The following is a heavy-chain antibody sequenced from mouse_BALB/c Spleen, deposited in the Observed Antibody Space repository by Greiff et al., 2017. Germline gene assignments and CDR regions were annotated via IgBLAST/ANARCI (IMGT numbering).Heavy chain of an antibody. D-gene: IGHD1-2*01. CDR1: GYTFTSYT. J-gene: IGHJ3*01. CDR2: INPSSGYT. Sequence: QVQLKESGAELARPGASVKMSCKASGYTFTSYTMHWVKQRPGQGLEWIGYINPSSGYTNYNQKFKDKATLTADKSSSTAYMQLSSLTSEDSAVYYCARGTTATSAWFAYWGQGTLVTVSA. V-gene: IGHV1-4*01. CDR3: ARGTTATSAWFAY.